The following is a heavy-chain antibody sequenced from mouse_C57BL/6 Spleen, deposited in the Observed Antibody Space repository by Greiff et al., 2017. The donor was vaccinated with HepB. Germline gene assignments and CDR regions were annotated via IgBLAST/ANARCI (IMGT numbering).Heavy chain of an antibody. Sequence: EVKVVESGGGLVKPGGSLKLSCAASGFTFSSYAMSWVRQTPEKRLEWVATISDGGSYTYYPDNVKGRFTISRDNAKNNLYLQMSHLKSEDTAMYYCARVYYYRYFDVWGTGTTVTVSS. CDR1: GFTFSSYA. CDR3: ARVYYYRYFDV. V-gene: IGHV5-4*03. CDR2: ISDGGSYT. D-gene: IGHD1-1*01. J-gene: IGHJ1*03.